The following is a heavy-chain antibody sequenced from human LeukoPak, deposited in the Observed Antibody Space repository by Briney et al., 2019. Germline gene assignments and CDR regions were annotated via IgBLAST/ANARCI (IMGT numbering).Heavy chain of an antibody. D-gene: IGHD2-2*01. V-gene: IGHV1-2*02. CDR1: GYTFTDYY. CDR3: ATGERLVPAAMWFDY. J-gene: IGHJ4*02. CDR2: INPKSGGR. Sequence: ASVKVSCKASGYTFTDYYMHWVRQAPGQGLEWMGWINPKSGGRSYAQRFQGRVTMTRDTSISTAYMELSRPRSDDTAVYYCATGERLVPAAMWFDYWGQGTLVTVSS.